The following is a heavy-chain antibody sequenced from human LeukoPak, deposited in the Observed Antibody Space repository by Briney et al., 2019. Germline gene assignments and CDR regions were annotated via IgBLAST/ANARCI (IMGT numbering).Heavy chain of an antibody. CDR3: ARFPHYYDSSGYSHGEDAFDI. CDR2: IYSGGGT. J-gene: IGHJ3*02. Sequence: TGGSLRLSCAASGFTVSSNYMSWVRQAPGKGLEWVSVIYSGGGTYYADSVKGRFTISRGNSKNTLYLQMNSLRAEDTAVYYCARFPHYYDSSGYSHGEDAFDIWGQGTMVTVSS. CDR1: GFTVSSNY. V-gene: IGHV3-66*02. D-gene: IGHD3-22*01.